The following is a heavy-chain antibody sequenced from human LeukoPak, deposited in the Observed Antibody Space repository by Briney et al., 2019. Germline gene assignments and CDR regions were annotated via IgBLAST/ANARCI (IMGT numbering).Heavy chain of an antibody. D-gene: IGHD6-13*01. CDR2: IYYSGST. CDR1: GGSISSGGYY. Sequence: SETLALTCTVSGGSISSGGYYWSWIRQHPGKGLEWIGYIYYSGSTNYNPSLKSRVTISVDTSKNQFSLKLSSVTAADTAVYYCARHAQYSSSWYGDAFDIWGQGTMVTVSS. V-gene: IGHV4-61*08. J-gene: IGHJ3*02. CDR3: ARHAQYSSSWYGDAFDI.